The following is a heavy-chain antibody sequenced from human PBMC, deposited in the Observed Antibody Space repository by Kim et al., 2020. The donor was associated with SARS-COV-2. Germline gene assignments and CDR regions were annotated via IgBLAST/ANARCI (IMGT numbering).Heavy chain of an antibody. V-gene: IGHV3-23*01. D-gene: IGHD6-19*01. Sequence: GGSLRLSCAASGFTFSSYAMSWVRQAPGKGLEWVSAISGSGGSTYYADSVKGRFTISRNNSKNTLYLQMNSLRAEGTAVYYCAKFPAVAGEFDYWGQGTLVSVSS. J-gene: IGHJ4*02. CDR2: ISGSGGST. CDR1: GFTFSSYA. CDR3: AKFPAVAGEFDY.